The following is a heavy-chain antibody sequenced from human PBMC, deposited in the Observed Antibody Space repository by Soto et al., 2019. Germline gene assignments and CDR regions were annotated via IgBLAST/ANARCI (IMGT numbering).Heavy chain of an antibody. V-gene: IGHV4-31*02. CDR3: ARVQVPAAILIPYYYYGMDV. CDR2: IYYSGST. J-gene: IGHJ6*02. D-gene: IGHD2-2*02. CDR1: GGSISSGGYY. Sequence: SETLSLTCTVSGGSISSGGYYWSWIRQHPGKGLEWIGYIYYSGSTYYNPSLKSRVTISVDTSKNQFSLKLSSVTAADTAVYYCARVQVPAAILIPYYYYGMDVWGQGTTVTSP.